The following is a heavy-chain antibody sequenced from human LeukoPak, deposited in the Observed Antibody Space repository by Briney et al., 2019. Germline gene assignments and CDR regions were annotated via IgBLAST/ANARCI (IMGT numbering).Heavy chain of an antibody. CDR1: GFTFSSYW. D-gene: IGHD2-2*01. V-gene: IGHV3-7*01. J-gene: IGHJ6*03. CDR3: AIEKDGRSSTSYYYYMDV. Sequence: GGSLRLSCAASGFTFSSYWMSWVRQAPGKGLEWVANIKHDGSEKYYVDSVKGRFTISRDNAKNSLYLQLNSLRAEDTAVYYCAIEKDGRSSTSYYYYMDVWGKGTTVTVSS. CDR2: IKHDGSEK.